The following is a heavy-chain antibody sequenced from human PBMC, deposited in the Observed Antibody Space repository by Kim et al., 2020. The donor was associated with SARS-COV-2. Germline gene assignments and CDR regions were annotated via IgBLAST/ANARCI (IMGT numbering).Heavy chain of an antibody. J-gene: IGHJ3*02. V-gene: IGHV1-18*01. CDR1: GYTFTSYG. Sequence: ASVKVSCXAXGYTFTSYGISWVRQAPGQGLEWMGWISAYNGNTNYAQKLQGRVTMTTDTSTSTAYMELRSLRSDDTAVYYCARVEAVLRYFDWFPRGAFDIWGQGTMVTVSS. CDR3: ARVEAVLRYFDWFPRGAFDI. D-gene: IGHD3-9*01. CDR2: ISAYNGNT.